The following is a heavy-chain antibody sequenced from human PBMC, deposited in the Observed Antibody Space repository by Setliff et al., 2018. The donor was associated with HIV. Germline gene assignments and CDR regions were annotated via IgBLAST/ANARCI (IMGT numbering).Heavy chain of an antibody. CDR1: GGSLSSFS. CDR2: VDHSGKS. J-gene: IGHJ5*02. CDR3: ARGLPTHYYGPDNWFDP. D-gene: IGHD3-10*01. V-gene: IGHV4-34*01. Sequence: SETLSLTCAVYGGSLSSFSWTWVRQAPGKGLEWIGEVDHSGKSKENPSLRSRVSISVDTSKNQFSLKMRSVTATDMAFYYRARGLPTHYYGPDNWFDPWSQGTLVTVSS.